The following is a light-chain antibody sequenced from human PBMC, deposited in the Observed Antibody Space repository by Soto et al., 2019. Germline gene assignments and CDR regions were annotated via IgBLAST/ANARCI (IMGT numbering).Light chain of an antibody. Sequence: EIVLTQSPGTLSLSPGERATLSCRASQSVSSSYLAWYQQKPGQAPRLLIYGASSRATGIPDRFSGSGSGTDFTLTISRLETEGFAVYYCKQYGSSPPYTFGQGTELEIK. V-gene: IGKV3-20*01. CDR1: QSVSSSY. J-gene: IGKJ2*01. CDR3: KQYGSSPPYT. CDR2: GAS.